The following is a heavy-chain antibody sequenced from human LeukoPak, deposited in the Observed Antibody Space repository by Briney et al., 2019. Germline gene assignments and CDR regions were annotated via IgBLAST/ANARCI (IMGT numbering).Heavy chain of an antibody. D-gene: IGHD3-16*02. CDR3: ARDRYDYVWGSYRRPFHFDY. CDR1: GFTFSSYE. J-gene: IGHJ4*02. Sequence: GGSLRLSCAASGFTFSSYEMNWVRQAPGKGLEWVSYISSSGSTIYYADSVKGRFTISRDNDKNSLSLQMNSLRAEDTAVYYCARDRYDYVWGSYRRPFHFDYWGQGTLVTVSS. V-gene: IGHV3-48*03. CDR2: ISSSGSTI.